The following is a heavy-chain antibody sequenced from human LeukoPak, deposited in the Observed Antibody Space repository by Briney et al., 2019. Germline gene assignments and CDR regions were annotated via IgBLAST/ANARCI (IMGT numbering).Heavy chain of an antibody. CDR3: AKKAVAGD. CDR2: ISGTGGST. V-gene: IGHV3-23*01. J-gene: IGHJ4*02. D-gene: IGHD6-19*01. Sequence: GGSLRLSCAASGFTFSSYVMTWVRQAPGKGLEWVSHISGTGGSTYYADSVKGRFTIPRDNSKNMLYLQMNSLRAEDTAVYYCAKKAVAGDWGQGTLVTVSS. CDR1: GFTFSSYV.